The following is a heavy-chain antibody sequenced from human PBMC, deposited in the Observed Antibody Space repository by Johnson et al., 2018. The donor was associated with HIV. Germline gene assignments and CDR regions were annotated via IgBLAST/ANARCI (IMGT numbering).Heavy chain of an antibody. J-gene: IGHJ3*02. CDR2: IYSGGST. CDR3: ANRGDYDFWSGYPDAFDI. CDR1: GFTVSSNY. D-gene: IGHD3-3*01. Sequence: EVQLVESGGGLVQPGGSLRLSCAASGFTVSSNYMSWVRQAPGKGLEWVSVIYSGGSTYYADSVQGRLTIYRDNSKNTLYLQMNSLRAEDTAVYYCANRGDYDFWSGYPDAFDIWGRGTMVTVSS. V-gene: IGHV3-66*01.